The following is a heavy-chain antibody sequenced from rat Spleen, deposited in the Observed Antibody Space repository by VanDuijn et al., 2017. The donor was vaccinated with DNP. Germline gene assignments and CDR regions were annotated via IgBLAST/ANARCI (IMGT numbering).Heavy chain of an antibody. CDR2: ISPSGGST. CDR1: GFTFSNYG. V-gene: IGHV5-19*01. J-gene: IGHJ4*01. CDR3: TRDNYSSYMPYYYAMDA. D-gene: IGHD1-2*01. Sequence: EVQLVESGGGLVQPGRSLKLSCAASGFTFSNYGMHWIRQAPTKGLEWVASISPSGGSTYYRDSVKGRFTISRDNAKSTLYLQMNSLRSEDTATYYCTRDNYSSYMPYYYAMDAWGQGTSVTVSS.